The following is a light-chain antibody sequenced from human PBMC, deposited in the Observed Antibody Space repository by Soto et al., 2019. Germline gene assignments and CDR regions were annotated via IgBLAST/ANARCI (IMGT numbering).Light chain of an antibody. V-gene: IGLV2-8*01. CDR3: SSHAGINNVV. Sequence: QSALTQPPSASGSPGQSVTISCSGISFDVEDRYISWYQQHPGKAPKLIIYEVTKRPSGVPDRFSGSKSGNTASLTVAGLHDEDEDDYYCSSHAGINNVVFGGGTKVTVL. CDR2: EVT. J-gene: IGLJ3*02. CDR1: SFDVEDRY.